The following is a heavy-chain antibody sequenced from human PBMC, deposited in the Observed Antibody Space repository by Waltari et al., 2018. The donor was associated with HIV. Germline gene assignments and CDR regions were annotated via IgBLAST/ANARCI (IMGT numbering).Heavy chain of an antibody. D-gene: IGHD3-10*01. CDR2: ISDRGNT. V-gene: IGHV4-39*01. CDR3: ARHNLLGRVGRIDP. Sequence: QLQLQESGPGLVKPSETLSLTCSVSGDSVTSGDTFWAWVRQRPGKGRGWVATISDRGNTYYNPSRKSLVTVSVDTSMDQFSLKMRSVTAADTAVYFGARHNLLGRVGRIDPWGQGILVTVSS. CDR1: GDSVTSGDTF. J-gene: IGHJ5*02.